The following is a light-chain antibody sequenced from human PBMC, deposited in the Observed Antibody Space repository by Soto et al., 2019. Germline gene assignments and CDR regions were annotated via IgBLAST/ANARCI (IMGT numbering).Light chain of an antibody. CDR1: QSLLHSNGYNY. CDR3: MQALQTPV. Sequence: DIVMTQSPLSLPVTPGEPAYISCRSSQSLLHSNGYNYLDWYLQKPGQSPQLLIYLGSNRASGVPDRFSGSGSGTDFTLKISRVEAEDVGVYYCMQALQTPVFGQGTKVQIK. J-gene: IGKJ1*01. V-gene: IGKV2-28*01. CDR2: LGS.